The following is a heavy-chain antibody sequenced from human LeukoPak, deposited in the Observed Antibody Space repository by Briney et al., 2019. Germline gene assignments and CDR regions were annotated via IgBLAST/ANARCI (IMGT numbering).Heavy chain of an antibody. J-gene: IGHJ3*02. CDR2: ISSSSSYI. Sequence: PGGSLRLSCAASRFTFSSYSMNWVRQAPGKGLEWVSSISSSSSYIYYADSVRGRFTISRDNAKNSLYLQMNSLRAEDTAVYYCARDLGGSYYSAFDIWGQGTMVTVSS. CDR3: ARDLGGSYYSAFDI. D-gene: IGHD1-26*01. CDR1: RFTFSSYS. V-gene: IGHV3-21*01.